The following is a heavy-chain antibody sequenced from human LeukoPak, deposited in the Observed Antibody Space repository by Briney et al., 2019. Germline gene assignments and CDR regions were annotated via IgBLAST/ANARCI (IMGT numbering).Heavy chain of an antibody. V-gene: IGHV1-18*01. CDR1: GYTFTSYG. J-gene: IGHJ5*02. CDR2: ISAYNGNT. D-gene: IGHD2-2*02. CDR3: ARRGEGYCSSTSCYTRSWFDP. Sequence: ASVKVSCKASGYTFTSYGISWVRQAPGQGLEWIGWISAYNGNTNYAQKLQGRVTMTTDTSTSTAYMELRSLRSDDTAVYYCARRGEGYCSSTSCYTRSWFDPWGQGTLVTVSS.